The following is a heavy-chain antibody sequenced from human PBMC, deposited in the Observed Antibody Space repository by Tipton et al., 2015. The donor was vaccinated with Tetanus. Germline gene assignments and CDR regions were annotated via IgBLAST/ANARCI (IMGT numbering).Heavy chain of an antibody. J-gene: IGHJ6*02. V-gene: IGHV4-4*01. CDR1: GGPVSSSNW. CDR3: ARTPDYYYGMDV. Sequence: SLRLSCDVSGGPVSSSNWWSWVRQAPGKGLEWIGEIYYSGTTNYSQSLKSRVTISTDKSKNQVSLRLNSVTAADTAVYFCARTPDYYYGMDVWGQGTTVTVSS. CDR2: IYYSGTT.